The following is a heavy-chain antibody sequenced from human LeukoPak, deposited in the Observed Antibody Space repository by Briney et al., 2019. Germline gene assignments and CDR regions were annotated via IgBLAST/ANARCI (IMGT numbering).Heavy chain of an antibody. CDR2: ISGSGGST. V-gene: IGHV3-23*01. CDR3: AKDNTEDNVLRFLEWLSPPMDV. D-gene: IGHD3-3*01. J-gene: IGHJ6*04. Sequence: PGGSLRLSCAASGFTFSSYAMSWVRQAPGKGLEWVSAISGSGGSTYYADSVKGRFTISRDNSKNTLYLQMNSLRAEDTAVYYCAKDNTEDNVLRFLEWLSPPMDVWGKGTTVTVFS. CDR1: GFTFSSYA.